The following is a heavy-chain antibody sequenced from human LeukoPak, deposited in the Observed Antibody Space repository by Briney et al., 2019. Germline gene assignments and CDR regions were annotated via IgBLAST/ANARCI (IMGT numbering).Heavy chain of an antibody. CDR1: GYSFTSYW. CDR2: IYPGDSDT. V-gene: IGHV5-51*01. Sequence: GESLQISCKGSGYSFTSYWIGWVRQMPGKGLEWMGIIYPGDSDTRYSPSFQGQVTISADKSISTAYLQWSSLKASDTAMYYCARPVAAADNYFDYWGQGTLVTVSS. CDR3: ARPVAAADNYFDY. J-gene: IGHJ4*02. D-gene: IGHD6-13*01.